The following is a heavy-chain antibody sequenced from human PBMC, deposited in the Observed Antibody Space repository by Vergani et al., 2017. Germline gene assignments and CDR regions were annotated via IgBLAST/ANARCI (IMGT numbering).Heavy chain of an antibody. V-gene: IGHV4-59*01. CDR3: ARVLCGTSCYRHNWFDP. CDR2: IYYSGST. D-gene: IGHD2-2*02. Sequence: QVQLQESGPGLVKPSETLSLTCTVSGGSISSYYWSWIRQPPGKGLEWIGYIYYSGSTNYNPSLKSRVTISVDTSKTQFSLKLSSVTAADTAVYYCARVLCGTSCYRHNWFDPWGQGTLVTVSS. CDR1: GGSISSYY. J-gene: IGHJ5*02.